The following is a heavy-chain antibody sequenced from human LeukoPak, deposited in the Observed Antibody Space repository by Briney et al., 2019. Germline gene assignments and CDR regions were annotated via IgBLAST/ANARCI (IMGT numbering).Heavy chain of an antibody. D-gene: IGHD3-22*01. V-gene: IGHV3-7*01. CDR2: LKQDGTEK. CDR3: ARKSGYYYDSSGLY. CDR1: GFTFSNFW. J-gene: IGHJ4*02. Sequence: GGPLRLSCVVSGFTFSNFWMSWVRQAPGKGLQWVANLKQDGTEKNYVDSVKGRFTVSRDNAKNSLYLQMNSLRAEDTAVYYCARKSGYYYDSSGLYWGQGTLVTVSS.